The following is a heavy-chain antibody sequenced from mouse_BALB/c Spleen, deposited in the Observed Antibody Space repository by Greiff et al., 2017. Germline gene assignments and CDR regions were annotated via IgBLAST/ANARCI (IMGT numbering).Heavy chain of an antibody. CDR3: ARSGRPYWYFDV. CDR2: IDPENGNT. V-gene: IGHV14-1*02. CDR1: GFNIKDYY. J-gene: IGHJ1*01. D-gene: IGHD3-1*01. Sequence: EVQLQRSGAELVRPGALVKLSCKASGFNIKDYYMHWVKQRPEQGLEWIGWIDPENGNTIYDPKFQGKASITADTSSNTAYLQLSSLTSEDTAVYYCARSGRPYWYFDVWGAGTTVTVSS.